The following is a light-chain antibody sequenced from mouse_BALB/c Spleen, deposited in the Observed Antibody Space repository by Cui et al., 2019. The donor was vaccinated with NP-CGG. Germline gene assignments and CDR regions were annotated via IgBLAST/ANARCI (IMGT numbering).Light chain of an antibody. J-gene: IGLJ1*01. CDR3: ALWYSNHWV. CDR2: GTN. CDR1: TGAVTTRNY. V-gene: IGLV1*01. Sequence: QAVVTQESALTTSPGETVTPTCRSSTGAVTTRNYANWVQEKTDHLFTGLIGGTNNRAPGVPARFSGSLIGDKAALTITGAQTEDEAIYFCALWYSNHWVFGGGTKLTVL.